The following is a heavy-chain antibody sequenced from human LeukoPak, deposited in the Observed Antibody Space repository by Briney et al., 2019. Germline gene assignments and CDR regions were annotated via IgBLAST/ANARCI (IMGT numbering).Heavy chain of an antibody. CDR3: ARGGDIVVVPAAIHY. V-gene: IGHV4-39*07. D-gene: IGHD2-2*01. CDR2: IYYSGNT. Sequence: SETLSLTCTVSGDSISSSSSYWGWIRQPPGKGLEVIGSIYYSGNTYYNPSLKSRVTISVDRSKNQFSLKLSSVTAADTAVYYCARGGDIVVVPAAIHYWGQGTLVTVSS. J-gene: IGHJ4*02. CDR1: GDSISSSSSY.